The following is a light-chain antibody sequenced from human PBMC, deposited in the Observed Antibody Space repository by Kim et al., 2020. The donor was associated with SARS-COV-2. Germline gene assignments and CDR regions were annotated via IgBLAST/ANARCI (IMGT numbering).Light chain of an antibody. J-gene: IGKJ2*01. Sequence: DIHMTQSPSTLSASVGDRVIITCRASQSISTLLAWYQQKPGKAPKLLIYQASTLESWVPSRFSGSGSGTEFSLTISSLQPDDFATYHSQHYNSYPYSFGQGTKLEIK. V-gene: IGKV1-5*03. CDR1: QSISTL. CDR3: QHYNSYPYS. CDR2: QAS.